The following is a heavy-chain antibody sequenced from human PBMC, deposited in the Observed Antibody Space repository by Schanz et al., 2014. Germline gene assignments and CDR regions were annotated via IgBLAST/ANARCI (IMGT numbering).Heavy chain of an antibody. D-gene: IGHD6-6*01. V-gene: IGHV1-46*03. J-gene: IGHJ4*02. CDR3: GRGFSRSYIDF. CDR2: INPSGGST. Sequence: QVQLVQSGAEVKKPGASVKVSCKASGYTFVSYSMHWVRQAPGQGLEWMGIINPSGGSTRYGQKFQVRITVTTDTSTSTVYLELSSLRSDDTAVYYCGRGFSRSYIDFWGQGTLITVSS. CDR1: GYTFVSYS.